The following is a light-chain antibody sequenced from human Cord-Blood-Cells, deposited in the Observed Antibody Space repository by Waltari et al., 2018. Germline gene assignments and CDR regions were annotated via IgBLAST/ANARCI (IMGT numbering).Light chain of an antibody. J-gene: IGLJ1*01. Sequence: QSALTQPASVSGSPGQSITISCTGTSSDVGSYNLVSWYQQHPGKAPNLMIYEGSKRPSGVSNRFSGSKSGNTASLTISGLQAEDEADYYCCSYAGSSYVFGTGTKVTVL. CDR1: SSDVGSYNL. CDR2: EGS. CDR3: CSYAGSSYV. V-gene: IGLV2-23*01.